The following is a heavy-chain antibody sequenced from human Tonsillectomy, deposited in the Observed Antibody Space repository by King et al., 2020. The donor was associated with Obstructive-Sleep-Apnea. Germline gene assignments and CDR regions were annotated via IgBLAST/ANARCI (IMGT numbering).Heavy chain of an antibody. CDR3: ASWGAISFFGSGTPVDY. D-gene: IGHD3-10*01. CDR2: INPYSGAT. Sequence: VQLVQSGAEVKKPGASVKVSCKASGYTFTGYYVNWVRQAPGQGLEWMGWINPYSGATEYAQNFQGRVTMTSDTSISTAYMELSGLRSDDTAVYYCASWGAISFFGSGTPVDYWDQGTLVTVSS. V-gene: IGHV1-2*02. J-gene: IGHJ4*02. CDR1: GYTFTGYY.